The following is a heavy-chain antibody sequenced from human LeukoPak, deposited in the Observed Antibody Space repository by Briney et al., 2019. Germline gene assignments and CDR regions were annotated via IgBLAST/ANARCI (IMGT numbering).Heavy chain of an antibody. CDR1: GFAFSSYW. J-gene: IGHJ4*02. V-gene: IGHV3-74*01. CDR2: INSDGSII. D-gene: IGHD6-19*01. Sequence: GGSLRLSCGASGFAFSSYWMNWVRQAPGKGLVWVSGINSDGSIINYADSVKGRFTISRDNAKNSLYLQMNSLRAEDTAVYYCARVSSGWYAEDNYWGQGTLVTVSS. CDR3: ARVSSGWYAEDNY.